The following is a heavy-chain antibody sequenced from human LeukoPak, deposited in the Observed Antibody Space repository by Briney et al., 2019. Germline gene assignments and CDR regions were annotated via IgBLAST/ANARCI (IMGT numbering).Heavy chain of an antibody. CDR1: GGSISGYY. J-gene: IGHJ4*02. Sequence: SETLSLTCTVSGGSISGYYWSWIRQSPGKGLEWIGYIFHSGSTIYNPSLKSRVTISVDTSKNQFSLKLSSVTAADMAVYYCARELTYGLGSLLLDYWGQGTLVIVSS. CDR3: ARELTYGLGSLLLDY. D-gene: IGHD3-10*01. CDR2: IFHSGST. V-gene: IGHV4-59*01.